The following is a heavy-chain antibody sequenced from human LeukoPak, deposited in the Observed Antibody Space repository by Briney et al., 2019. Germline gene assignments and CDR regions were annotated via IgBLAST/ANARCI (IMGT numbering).Heavy chain of an antibody. CDR1: GFSLSRHW. Sequence: GGSLRLSCAASGFSLSRHWMTWVRQAPGKGLEWVANIKQDGSETYYMDYVKGRFTISRDNAKNSLHLQMDSLRAEDTAVYYCARDQSIHPYPEVILDFWGQGALVTVSS. V-gene: IGHV3-7*01. CDR2: IKQDGSET. D-gene: IGHD3-10*01. CDR3: ARDQSIHPYPEVILDF. J-gene: IGHJ4*02.